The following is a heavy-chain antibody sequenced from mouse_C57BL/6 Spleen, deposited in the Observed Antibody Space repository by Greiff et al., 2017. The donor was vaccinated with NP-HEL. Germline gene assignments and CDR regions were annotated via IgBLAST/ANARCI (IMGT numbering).Heavy chain of an antibody. CDR2: INPSTGGT. D-gene: IGHD2-4*01. J-gene: IGHJ3*01. CDR1: GYSFTGYY. Sequence: VQLQQSGPELVKPGASVKISCKASGYSFTGYYMNWVKQSPEKSLEWIGEINPSTGGTTYNQKFKAKATLTVDKSSSTAYMQLKSLTSEDSAVYYCAREVFDYDGAWFAYWGQGTLVTVSA. CDR3: AREVFDYDGAWFAY. V-gene: IGHV1-42*01.